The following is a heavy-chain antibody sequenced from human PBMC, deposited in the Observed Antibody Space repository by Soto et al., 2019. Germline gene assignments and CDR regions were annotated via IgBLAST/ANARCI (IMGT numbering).Heavy chain of an antibody. J-gene: IGHJ6*01. CDR1: GFTFSTYD. CDR3: ARGYPGYHYGMDV. D-gene: IGHD5-18*01. Sequence: PWESLTVFCVTPGFTFSTYDMPRVRQATGKGLEWVSAIGTAGDPYYPGSVKGRFTISRENAKNSLYLQMNSLRAGDTAVYYCARGYPGYHYGMDVWGQGTTVTGSS. V-gene: IGHV3-13*05. CDR2: IGTAGDP.